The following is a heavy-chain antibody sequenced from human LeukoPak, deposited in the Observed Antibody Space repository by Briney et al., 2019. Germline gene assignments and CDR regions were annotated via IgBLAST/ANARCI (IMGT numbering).Heavy chain of an antibody. Sequence: PSETLSLTCAVYGGSFSGYYWSWIRQPPGKGLEWIGEINHSGSTNYNPSLKSRVTISVDTSKNQFSLKLSSVTAADTAVYYCARWRDYYDSSGYGSYYYYYGMDVWGQGTTVTVS. CDR1: GGSFSGYY. J-gene: IGHJ6*02. CDR2: INHSGST. CDR3: ARWRDYYDSSGYGSYYYYYGMDV. V-gene: IGHV4-34*01. D-gene: IGHD3-22*01.